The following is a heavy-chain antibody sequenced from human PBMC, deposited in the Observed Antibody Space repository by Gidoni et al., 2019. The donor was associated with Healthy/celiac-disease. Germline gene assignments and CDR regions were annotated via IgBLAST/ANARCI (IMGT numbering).Heavy chain of an antibody. CDR2: IKSDGSST. J-gene: IGHJ6*02. CDR3: ARGEICSGGSCYRYGMDV. Sequence: EVQLVESGGGLVQPGGSLRLSCAASGFTFSRYWMHWVRQAPGKGLVWVSRIKSDGSSTSYADSVKGRFTISRDNAKNTLYLQMNSLRAEDTAVYYCARGEICSGGSCYRYGMDVWGQGTTVTVSS. D-gene: IGHD2-15*01. V-gene: IGHV3-74*01. CDR1: GFTFSRYW.